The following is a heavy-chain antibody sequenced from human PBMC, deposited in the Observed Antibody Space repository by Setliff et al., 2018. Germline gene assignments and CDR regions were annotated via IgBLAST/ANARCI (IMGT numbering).Heavy chain of an antibody. V-gene: IGHV4-34*01. Sequence: LSLTCTVYGASFSNYYWGWVRQPPEERLEWIGEIDHSGRTKYNPSLKGRVTISVDTSKNQFSLRLSSVTAADTAVYYFRLAHCNTTSCEEALDFWSQGTLVTVSS. CDR2: IDHSGRT. CDR3: RLAHCNTTSCEEALDF. CDR1: GASFSNYY. J-gene: IGHJ4*02. D-gene: IGHD2-2*01.